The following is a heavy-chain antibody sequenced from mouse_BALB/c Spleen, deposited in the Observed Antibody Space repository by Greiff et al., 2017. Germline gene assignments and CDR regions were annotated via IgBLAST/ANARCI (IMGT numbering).Heavy chain of an antibody. CDR1: GFNIKDTY. CDR2: IDPANGNT. V-gene: IGHV14-3*02. J-gene: IGHJ4*01. D-gene: IGHD1-1*01. CDR3: ARSTPDYYGSGGYAMDY. Sequence: EVQLQQSGAELVKPGASVKLSCTASGFNIKDTYMHWVKQRPEQGLEWIGRIDPANGNTKYDPKFQGKATITADTSSNTAYLQLSSLTSEDTAVYYCARSTPDYYGSGGYAMDYWGQGTSVTVSS.